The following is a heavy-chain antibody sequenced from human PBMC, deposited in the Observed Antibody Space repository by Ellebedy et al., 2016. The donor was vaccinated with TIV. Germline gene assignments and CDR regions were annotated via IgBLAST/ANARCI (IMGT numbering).Heavy chain of an antibody. J-gene: IGHJ3*02. CDR2: ISHDGNSE. V-gene: IGHV3-30*18. D-gene: IGHD7-27*01. Sequence: GESLKISXAASGFTFSTYGMHWVRQSPGMGLEWVAIISHDGNSEYYVDSVKGRFSISRDNSKNTLYLQMNSLRAEDTAVYYCAKDLNWGFGGDAFDIWGQGTMVTVSS. CDR3: AKDLNWGFGGDAFDI. CDR1: GFTFSTYG.